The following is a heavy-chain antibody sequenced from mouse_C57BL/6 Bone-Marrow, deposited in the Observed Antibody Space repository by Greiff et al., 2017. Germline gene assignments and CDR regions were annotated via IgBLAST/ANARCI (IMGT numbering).Heavy chain of an antibody. CDR1: GYSITSGYY. CDR2: ISYDGSN. CDR3: AREATVVTYGDYWYFDV. D-gene: IGHD1-1*01. V-gene: IGHV3-6*01. J-gene: IGHJ1*03. Sequence: EVKLMESGPGLVKPSQSLSLTCSVTGYSITSGYYWNWIRQFPGNKLEWMGYISYDGSNNYNPSLKNRISITRDTSKNQFFLKLNSVTTEDTATYYCAREATVVTYGDYWYFDVWGTGTTVTVSS.